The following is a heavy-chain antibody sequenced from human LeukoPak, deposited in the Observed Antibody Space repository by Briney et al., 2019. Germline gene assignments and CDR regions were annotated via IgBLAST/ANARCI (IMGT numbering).Heavy chain of an antibody. CDR3: ARGLQENLAWLQAFSAFDF. Sequence: ASVKVSCKASGYTFNSYGISWVRQAPGQGLEWMGRIIAYNGNTNYAQKLQGRVTMTTDTSTSTAYMELRSLRSDDTAVYYCARGLQENLAWLQAFSAFDFWGQGTMVTVSS. CDR1: GYTFNSYG. D-gene: IGHD5-24*01. V-gene: IGHV1-18*01. J-gene: IGHJ3*01. CDR2: IIAYNGNT.